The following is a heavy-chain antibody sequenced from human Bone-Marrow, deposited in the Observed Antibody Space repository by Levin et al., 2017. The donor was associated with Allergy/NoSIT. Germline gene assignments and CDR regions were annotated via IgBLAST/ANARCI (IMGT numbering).Heavy chain of an antibody. Sequence: ESGPTLVKDKETLTLTCTLSGFSLSTEKMCVSWIRQPPGKALEWLGVIDWDGDKTYNTALNTRLSISKDTAKNQVVLRLTNMDPLDTGTYFCARMSGGKPWYFDLWGRGTQVAVSS. CDR2: IDWDGDK. D-gene: IGHD4-23*01. V-gene: IGHV2-70*01. CDR1: GFSLSTEKMC. CDR3: ARMSGGKPWYFDL. J-gene: IGHJ2*01.